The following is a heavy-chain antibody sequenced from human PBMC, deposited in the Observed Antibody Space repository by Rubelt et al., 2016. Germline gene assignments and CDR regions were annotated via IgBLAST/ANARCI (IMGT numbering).Heavy chain of an antibody. Sequence: GGSLRLSCAASGFTFSDHYMDWVRQAPGKGLEWVGRTRNKAASYTTEYGASVEGRFSISRDDSKSSLYLQMNSLKTEDTAMYYCARSWLYCSGGSCWDYWGQGTLVTVSS. CDR1: GFTFSDHY. J-gene: IGHJ4*02. CDR3: ARSWLYCSGGSCWDY. D-gene: IGHD2-15*01. V-gene: IGHV3-72*01. CDR2: TRNKAASYTT.